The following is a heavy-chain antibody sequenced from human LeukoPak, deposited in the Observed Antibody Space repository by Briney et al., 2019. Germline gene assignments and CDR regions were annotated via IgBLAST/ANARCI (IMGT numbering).Heavy chain of an antibody. V-gene: IGHV3-23*01. D-gene: IGHD3-22*01. J-gene: IGHJ4*02. CDR3: AKEFDSSGFFDC. CDR2: VSISGGGT. CDR1: GFTFRNYA. Sequence: PGGSLRLSCAASGFTFRNYAMSWVRQAPGKGLEWVSAVSISGGGTYFAASVKGRFTISRDNSKNTLYLQMNSLRAEDTAVYYCAKEFDSSGFFDCWGQGTLVTVSS.